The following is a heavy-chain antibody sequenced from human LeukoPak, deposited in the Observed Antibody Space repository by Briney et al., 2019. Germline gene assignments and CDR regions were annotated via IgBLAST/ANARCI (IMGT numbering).Heavy chain of an antibody. CDR3: ARHLYSSSWYIYYYGMDV. D-gene: IGHD6-13*01. J-gene: IGHJ6*02. V-gene: IGHV4-59*08. Sequence: SETLSLTCTVSGGSISSYYWSWIRQPPEKGLEWIGYIYHSGSTYYNPSLKSRVTISVDTSKNQFSLKLSSVTAADTAVYYCARHLYSSSWYIYYYGMDVWGQGTTVTVSS. CDR2: IYHSGST. CDR1: GGSISSYY.